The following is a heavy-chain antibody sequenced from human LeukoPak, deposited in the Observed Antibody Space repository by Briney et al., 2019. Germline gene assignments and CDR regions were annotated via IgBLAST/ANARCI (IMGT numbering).Heavy chain of an antibody. V-gene: IGHV3-30*04. J-gene: IGHJ6*04. Sequence: QAGGSLRLSCAASGFTFSSHAMHWVRQAPGKGLEWVAVISYDGSNKYYADSVKGRFTISRDNSKNTLYLQMNSLRAEDTAVYYCARDWKRVPAALVYYGMDVWGKGTTVTVSS. CDR1: GFTFSSHA. D-gene: IGHD2-2*01. CDR3: ARDWKRVPAALVYYGMDV. CDR2: ISYDGSNK.